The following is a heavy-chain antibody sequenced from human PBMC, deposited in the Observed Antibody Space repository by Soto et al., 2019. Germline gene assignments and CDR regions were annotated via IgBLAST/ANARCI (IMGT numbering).Heavy chain of an antibody. CDR1: GFTFSDYY. CDR3: AFTDCTNGVCYTFDY. Sequence: GGSLRLSCAASGFTFSDYYMSWIRQAPGKGLEWVSYISSSGSTIYYADSVKGRFTISRDNAKNSLYLQMNSLRAEDTAVYYCAFTDCTNGVCYTFDYWGQGTLVTVSS. V-gene: IGHV3-11*01. CDR2: ISSSGSTI. J-gene: IGHJ4*02. D-gene: IGHD2-8*01.